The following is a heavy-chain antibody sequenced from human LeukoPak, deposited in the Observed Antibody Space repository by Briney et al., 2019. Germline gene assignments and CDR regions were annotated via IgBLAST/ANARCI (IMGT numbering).Heavy chain of an antibody. Sequence: KPGGSLRLSCAASGFTFSSYSMNWVRQAPGKGLEWVSSISSSSSYIYCADSVKGRFTISRDNAKNSLYLQMNSLRAEDTAVYYCARVPRWLTFYYFDYWGQGTLVTVSS. CDR3: ARVPRWLTFYYFDY. CDR1: GFTFSSYS. CDR2: ISSSSSYI. J-gene: IGHJ4*02. D-gene: IGHD5-24*01. V-gene: IGHV3-21*01.